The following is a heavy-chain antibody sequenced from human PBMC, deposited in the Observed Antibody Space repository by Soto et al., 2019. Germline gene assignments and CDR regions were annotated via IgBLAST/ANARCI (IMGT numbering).Heavy chain of an antibody. Sequence: SETLSLTCTVSGGSITSSSYYWGWIRQPPGKGLEWIGSIYYSGSTYYNPSLKSRVTISVDTSKNQFSLKLSSVPAADTAVYHCAAEDGGQIIVYTLDPWGQGILVTVS. V-gene: IGHV4-39*01. CDR1: GGSITSSSYY. CDR2: IYYSGST. J-gene: IGHJ5*01. D-gene: IGHD3-16*02. CDR3: AAEDGGQIIVYTLDP.